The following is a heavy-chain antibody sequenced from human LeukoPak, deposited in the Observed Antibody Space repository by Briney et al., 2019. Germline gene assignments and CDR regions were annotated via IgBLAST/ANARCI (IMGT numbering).Heavy chain of an antibody. CDR3: ASYCTNGVCYGSYYYYGMDV. CDR1: GYTFTGYY. J-gene: IGHJ6*02. CDR2: MNPNSGNT. D-gene: IGHD2-8*01. V-gene: IGHV1-8*02. Sequence: ASVKVSCRASGYTFTGYYMHWVRQAPGQGLEWMGWMNPNSGNTGYAQKFQGRVTMTRNTSISTAYMELSSLRSEDTAVYYCASYCTNGVCYGSYYYYGMDVWGQGTTVTVSS.